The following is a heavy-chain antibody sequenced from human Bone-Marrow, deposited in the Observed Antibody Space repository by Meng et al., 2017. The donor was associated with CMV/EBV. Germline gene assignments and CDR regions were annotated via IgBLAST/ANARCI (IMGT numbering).Heavy chain of an antibody. CDR2: ISYDGSNK. CDR1: GCTFSSYG. CDR3: AKDTAMEI. V-gene: IGHV3-30*18. J-gene: IGHJ4*02. Sequence: LRLSCAASGCTFSSYGMHWVRQAPGKGLEWVAVISYDGSNKYYADSVKGRFTISRDNSKNTLYLQMNSLRAEDTAVYYCAKDTAMEIWGQGTLVTVSS. D-gene: IGHD5-18*01.